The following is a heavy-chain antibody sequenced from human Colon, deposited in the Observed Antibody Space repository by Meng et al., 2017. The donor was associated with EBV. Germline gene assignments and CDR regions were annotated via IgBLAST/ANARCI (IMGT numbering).Heavy chain of an antibody. Sequence: QVQLQESGPGLVKPSXXLSLTCXVSGGSISSGTYYLGWIRQLPGKGLEWIAYIHYSGSTYYSPSLKSRVTISVDTSKNQLSLKLSSMTAADTAVYYCARYVFDSSSLYSNWFDPWGQGTLGTVAS. CDR3: ARYVFDSSSLYSNWFDP. CDR1: GGSISSGTYY. V-gene: IGHV4-31*03. J-gene: IGHJ5*02. CDR2: IHYSGST. D-gene: IGHD3-22*01.